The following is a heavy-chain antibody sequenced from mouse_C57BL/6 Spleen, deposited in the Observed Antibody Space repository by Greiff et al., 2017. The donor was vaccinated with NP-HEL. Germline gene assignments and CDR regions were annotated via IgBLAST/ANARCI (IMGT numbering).Heavy chain of an antibody. CDR3: ARSYSNHWYFDV. Sequence: VKLMESGPGILQSSQSLSLTCSFSGFSLSTSGMGVSWIRQPSGKGLEWLAHIYWDDDKRYNPSLKSRLTISKDTSRNQVFLKITSVDTADTATYYCARSYSNHWYFDVWGTGTTVTVSS. J-gene: IGHJ1*03. D-gene: IGHD2-5*01. V-gene: IGHV8-12*01. CDR2: IYWDDDK. CDR1: GFSLSTSGMG.